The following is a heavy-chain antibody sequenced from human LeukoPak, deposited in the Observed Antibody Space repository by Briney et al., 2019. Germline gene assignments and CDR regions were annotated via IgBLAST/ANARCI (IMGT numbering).Heavy chain of an antibody. CDR1: GFAFSDFT. J-gene: IGHJ4*02. V-gene: IGHV3-21*01. CDR3: ASYLYWWSDLGY. Sequence: GGSLRLSCAASGFAFSDFTMSWVRQAPGQGLEWVSSISSSSTYINYADSLKGRFTVSRDNARNSLYLQIVSLRVEDTAVYYCASYLYWWSDLGYWGQGTLVTVSS. CDR2: ISSSSTYI. D-gene: IGHD2-8*02.